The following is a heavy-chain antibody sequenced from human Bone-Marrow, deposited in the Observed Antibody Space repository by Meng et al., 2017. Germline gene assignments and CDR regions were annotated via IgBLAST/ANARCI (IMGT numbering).Heavy chain of an antibody. J-gene: IGHJ4*02. CDR1: GFTFSSNS. Sequence: EVRLVESGGGLFQPGGSLRPSCAASGFTFSSNSMNWVRQAPGKGLEWVSSISSSSSYIYYADSVKGRFTISRDNAKNSLYLQMNSLRDEDTAVYYCSREIWSDYRSDYWGQGTLVTVSS. CDR2: ISSSSSYI. V-gene: IGHV3-21*01. D-gene: IGHD3-3*01. CDR3: SREIWSDYRSDY.